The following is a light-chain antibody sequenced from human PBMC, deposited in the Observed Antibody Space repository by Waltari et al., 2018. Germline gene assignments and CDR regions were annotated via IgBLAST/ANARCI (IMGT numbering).Light chain of an antibody. V-gene: IGLV1-51*02. Sequence: QSVLTQPPSVSAAPGQRVTISCSGGQPNLGHKYVSWYRQFPGTAPKLLIYENTERPSGIPGRFSGSKSGTSATLDITGLQAGDEADYYCGTWDSSLSGAVFGGGTHLTVL. CDR3: GTWDSSLSGAV. CDR1: QPNLGHKY. CDR2: ENT. J-gene: IGLJ7*01.